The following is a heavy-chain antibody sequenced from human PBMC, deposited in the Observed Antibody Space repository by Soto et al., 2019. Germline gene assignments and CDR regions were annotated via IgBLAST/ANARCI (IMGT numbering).Heavy chain of an antibody. D-gene: IGHD2-2*01. Sequence: QVQLVESGGGVVQPGRSLRLSCAASGFTFSSYGMHWVRQAPGKGLEWVAVISYDGSNKYYADSVKGRFTISRDNSKNTLYLQMNSLRAEDTAVYYCAKTGCISTSCPPHVPDYWGQGTLVTVSS. CDR1: GFTFSSYG. J-gene: IGHJ4*02. CDR3: AKTGCISTSCPPHVPDY. V-gene: IGHV3-30*18. CDR2: ISYDGSNK.